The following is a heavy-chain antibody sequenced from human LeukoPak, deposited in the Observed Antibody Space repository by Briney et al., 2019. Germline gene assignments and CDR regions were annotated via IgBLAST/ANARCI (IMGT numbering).Heavy chain of an antibody. J-gene: IGHJ4*02. D-gene: IGHD3-3*01. CDR3: ARDRDFRIDY. V-gene: IGHV3-74*01. Sequence: GGSLRLSCAASGFTFSSYLMVWVRQAPGKGLVWVSRIKRDGSSTNYADSVKGRFTISRDNAKNTLYLQMNSLRAEDTAVYYCARDRDFRIDYWGQGTLVTVSS. CDR1: GFTFSSYL. CDR2: IKRDGSST.